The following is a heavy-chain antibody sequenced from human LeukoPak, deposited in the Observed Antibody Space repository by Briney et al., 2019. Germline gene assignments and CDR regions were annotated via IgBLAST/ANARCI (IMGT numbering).Heavy chain of an antibody. CDR1: GSTFSSYW. Sequence: GGSLRLSCAASGSTFSSYWMSWVRQAPGKGLEWVANIKQDGSEKYYVDSVKGRFTISRDNAKNSLYLQMNSLRAEDTAVYYCAREPWYFDYWGQGTLVTVSS. CDR2: IKQDGSEK. CDR3: AREPWYFDY. J-gene: IGHJ4*02. V-gene: IGHV3-7*01.